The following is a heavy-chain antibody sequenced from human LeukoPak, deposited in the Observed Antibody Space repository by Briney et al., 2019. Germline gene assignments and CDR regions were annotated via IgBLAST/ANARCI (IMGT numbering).Heavy chain of an antibody. CDR1: GFTFSRHW. CDR3: ARDWWDSSGYFDH. CDR2: KKGDESEK. J-gene: IGHJ4*02. D-gene: IGHD3-22*01. V-gene: IGHV3-7*01. Sequence: GGSLRLSCAASGFTFSRHWMTWVRQAPGKGREWVANKKGDESEKYYVDCVKGQFNIHRHNAENSVDLQMNSLRAEDKAVYYCARDWWDSSGYFDHWGQGILVTVSS.